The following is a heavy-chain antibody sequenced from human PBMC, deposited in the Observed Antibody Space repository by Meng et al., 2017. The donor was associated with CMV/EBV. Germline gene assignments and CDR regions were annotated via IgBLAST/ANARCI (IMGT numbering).Heavy chain of an antibody. CDR2: INHSGST. D-gene: IGHD1-26*01. CDR1: GGSFSGYY. J-gene: IGHJ5*02. Sequence: QVPLQQWGAGLLKPSETLYLTGAVYGGSFSGYYWSWIRQPPGKGLEWIGEINHSGSTNYNPSLKSRVTISVDTSKNQFSLKLSSVTAADTAVYYCARGVGGWFDPWGQGTLVTVSS. CDR3: ARGVGGWFDP. V-gene: IGHV4-34*01.